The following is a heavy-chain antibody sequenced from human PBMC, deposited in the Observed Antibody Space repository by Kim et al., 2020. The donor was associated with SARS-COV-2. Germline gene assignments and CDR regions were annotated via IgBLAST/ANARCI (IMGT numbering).Heavy chain of an antibody. V-gene: IGHV4-31*03. J-gene: IGHJ6*02. CDR2: IHYSGST. CDR1: GGSISSGGYY. Sequence: SETLSLTCTVSGGSISSGGYYWSWIRQHPGKGLEWIGYIHYSGSTYYNPSLKSRVTISVDTSKNQFSLKLSSVTAADTAVYYCALTVRGNYYGMDVWGQGTTVTVSS. CDR3: ALTVRGNYYGMDV. D-gene: IGHD3-10*01.